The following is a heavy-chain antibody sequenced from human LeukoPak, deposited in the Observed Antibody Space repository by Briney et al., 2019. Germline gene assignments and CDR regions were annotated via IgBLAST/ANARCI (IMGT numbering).Heavy chain of an antibody. Sequence: ASVKVSCKASGGTFSSYAMSWVRQAPGQGLEWMGGINTNTGNPTYAQGFTGRFVFSLDTSVSTAYLQISSLKAEDTAVYYCAGKIAWWALDIWGQGTMVTVTS. D-gene: IGHD2-8*02. CDR1: GGTFSSYA. J-gene: IGHJ3*02. V-gene: IGHV7-4-1*02. CDR3: AGKIAWWALDI. CDR2: INTNTGNP.